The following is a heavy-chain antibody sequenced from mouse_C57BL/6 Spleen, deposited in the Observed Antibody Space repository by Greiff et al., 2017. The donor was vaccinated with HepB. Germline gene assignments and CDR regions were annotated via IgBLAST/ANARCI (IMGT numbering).Heavy chain of an antibody. Sequence: EVKLMESEGGLVQPGSSMKLSCTASGFTFSDYYMAWVRQVPEKGLEWVANINYDGSSTYYLDSLKSRFIISRDNAKNILYLQMSSLKSEDTATYYCARDERGYYGSSYDYWGQGTTLTVSS. V-gene: IGHV5-16*01. J-gene: IGHJ2*01. D-gene: IGHD1-1*01. CDR2: INYDGSST. CDR3: ARDERGYYGSSYDY. CDR1: GFTFSDYY.